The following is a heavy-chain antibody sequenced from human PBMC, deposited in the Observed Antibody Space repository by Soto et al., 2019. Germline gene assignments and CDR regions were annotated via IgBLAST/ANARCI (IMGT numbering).Heavy chain of an antibody. V-gene: IGHV4-34*01. CDR2: INHSGST. CDR3: ARDMVRGLGAFDI. Sequence: QVQLQQWGAGLLKPSETLSLTCAVYGGSFSGYYWSWIRQPPGKGLEWMGEINHSGSTNYNPSLKSRVTIAVDTSKNQFSLKLSSVTAADTAVYYCARDMVRGLGAFDIWGQGTMVTVSS. J-gene: IGHJ3*02. CDR1: GGSFSGYY. D-gene: IGHD3-10*01.